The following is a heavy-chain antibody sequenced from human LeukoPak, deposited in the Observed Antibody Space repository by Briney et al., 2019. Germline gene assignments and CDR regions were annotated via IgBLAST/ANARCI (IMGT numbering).Heavy chain of an antibody. J-gene: IGHJ5*02. CDR2: MNPNSGNT. CDR1: GYTFTSYD. CDR3: ARCAPRLLWFGELLYPNWFDP. V-gene: IGHV1-8*03. D-gene: IGHD3-10*01. Sequence: GASVKVSCKASGYTFTSYDINWVRKATGQGLEWMGWMNPNSGNTGYAQNFQGRAPITRNTSISPPTMELASWRPENPAGIYCARCAPRLLWFGELLYPNWFDPWGKGTLVTVSS.